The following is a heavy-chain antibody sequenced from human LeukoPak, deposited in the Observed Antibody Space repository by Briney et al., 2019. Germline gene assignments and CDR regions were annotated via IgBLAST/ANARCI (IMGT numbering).Heavy chain of an antibody. Sequence: GASVKVSCKASGYTFTSYGISWVRQAPGQGLEWMGWINPNSGGTNYAQKFQGRVTMTRDTSISTAYMELSRLRSDDTAVYYCARDSSAYYDSSAYPNWFDPWGQGTLVTVSS. J-gene: IGHJ5*02. CDR1: GYTFTSYG. CDR3: ARDSSAYYDSSAYPNWFDP. D-gene: IGHD3-22*01. V-gene: IGHV1-2*02. CDR2: INPNSGGT.